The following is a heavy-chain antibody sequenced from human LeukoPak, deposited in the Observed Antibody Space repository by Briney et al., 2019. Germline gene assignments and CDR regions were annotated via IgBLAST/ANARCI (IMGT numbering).Heavy chain of an antibody. CDR3: ARDAAYYYGSGSFFDY. CDR2: ISSSGSLK. D-gene: IGHD3-10*01. CDR1: GFSFSDYY. Sequence: KPGGSLRLSCAASGFSFSDYYMSWIRQAPGKGLEWVSYISSSGSLKYYADSVKGRFTISRDNAKNSLYLHMNSLRAEDTAVYYCARDAAYYYGSGSFFDYWGQGTLVTVSS. J-gene: IGHJ4*02. V-gene: IGHV3-11*04.